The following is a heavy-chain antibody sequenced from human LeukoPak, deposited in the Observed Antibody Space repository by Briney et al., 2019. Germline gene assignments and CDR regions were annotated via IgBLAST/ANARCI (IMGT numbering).Heavy chain of an antibody. CDR1: GGSISSGDYY. Sequence: PSETLSLTCTVSGGSISSGDYYWSWIRQPPGKGLEWIGYIYYSASTYYNPSLKSRVTISVDTSKNQFSLKLSSVSAADTAVYYCAREVGAAAGTRDYFDYWGQGTLVTVSS. J-gene: IGHJ4*02. CDR3: AREVGAAAGTRDYFDY. CDR2: IYYSAST. D-gene: IGHD6-13*01. V-gene: IGHV4-30-4*01.